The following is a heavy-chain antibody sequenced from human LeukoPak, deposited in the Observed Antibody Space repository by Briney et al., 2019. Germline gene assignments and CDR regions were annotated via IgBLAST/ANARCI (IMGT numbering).Heavy chain of an antibody. D-gene: IGHD6-19*01. CDR1: GFTFSSYG. Sequence: GGSLRLSCAASGFTFSSYGMHWVRQAPGKGLEWVAVIWYDGSNKYYADSVKGRFTISRDNSKNTLYLQMNSLRAEDTAVYYCARDPLRAVAGTDDAFDIWGQGSMVAVSS. V-gene: IGHV3-33*01. CDR2: IWYDGSNK. J-gene: IGHJ3*02. CDR3: ARDPLRAVAGTDDAFDI.